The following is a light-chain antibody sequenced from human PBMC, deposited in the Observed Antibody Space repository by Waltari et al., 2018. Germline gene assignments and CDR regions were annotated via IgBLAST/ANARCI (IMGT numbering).Light chain of an antibody. J-gene: IGLJ2*01. CDR1: ASDVGGYKY. CDR3: CSYAGKYTSV. Sequence: QSALTQPRSVSGSPGHSVTFSCTGTASDVGGYKYVSWYQQHPGKVPKLIIYNVDQRPSGFPDRLSGSKSGNTASLTISGLQAEDEADYYCCSYAGKYTSVFGGGTKLTVL. V-gene: IGLV2-11*01. CDR2: NVD.